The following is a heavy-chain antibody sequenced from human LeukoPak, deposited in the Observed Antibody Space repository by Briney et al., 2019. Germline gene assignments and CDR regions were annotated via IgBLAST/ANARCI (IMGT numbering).Heavy chain of an antibody. CDR1: GFTFSSYS. D-gene: IGHD1-1*01. J-gene: IGHJ4*02. V-gene: IGHV3-21*01. CDR3: ARDHYLAGRDWNDEK. Sequence: PGRSLRLSCAASGFTFSSYSMNWVRQAPGKGLEWVSSISSSSSYIYYADSVKGRFTISRDNAKNSLYLQMNSLRAEDTAVYYCARDHYLAGRDWNDEKWGQGTLVTVSS. CDR2: ISSSSSYI.